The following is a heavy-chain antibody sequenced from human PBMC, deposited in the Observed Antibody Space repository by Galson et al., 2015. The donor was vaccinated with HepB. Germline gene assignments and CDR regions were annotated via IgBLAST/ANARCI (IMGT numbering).Heavy chain of an antibody. CDR3: ARTIYYYYMDV. CDR2: ISSSSSTI. CDR1: GFTFSSYS. J-gene: IGHJ6*03. V-gene: IGHV3-48*01. Sequence: SLRLSCAASGFTFSSYSMNWVRQAPGKGLEWVSYISSSSSTIYYADSVKGRFTISRDNAKNSLYLQMNSLRAEDTAVYYCARTIYYYYMDVWGKGTTVTVSS.